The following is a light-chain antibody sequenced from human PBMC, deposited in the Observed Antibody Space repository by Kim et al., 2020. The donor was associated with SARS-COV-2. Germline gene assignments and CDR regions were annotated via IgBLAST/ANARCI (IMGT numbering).Light chain of an antibody. Sequence: ASVGDRVTITCRASQGIGTELGWYQQAPGKAPKLLIYAASTLQTGVPSRFSGGGSGSDFTLTISSLQPEDFATYYCQQANIFPLTFGGGTKVDIK. J-gene: IGKJ4*01. CDR1: QGIGTE. V-gene: IGKV1-12*01. CDR2: AAS. CDR3: QQANIFPLT.